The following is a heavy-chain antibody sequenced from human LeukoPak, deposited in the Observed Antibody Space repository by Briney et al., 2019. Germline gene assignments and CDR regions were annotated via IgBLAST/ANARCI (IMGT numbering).Heavy chain of an antibody. CDR2: IYPGDSDT. D-gene: IGHD1-26*01. V-gene: IGHV5-51*01. Sequence: GESLKISCKGSGYSFTTYWIAWVRQMPGKGLEWMGVIYPGDSDTRYSPSFQGQVTLSADKSISNAYLQWSSLNASDTAIYYCARALVGAASLSYWGQGTLVTVSS. J-gene: IGHJ4*02. CDR3: ARALVGAASLSY. CDR1: GYSFTTYW.